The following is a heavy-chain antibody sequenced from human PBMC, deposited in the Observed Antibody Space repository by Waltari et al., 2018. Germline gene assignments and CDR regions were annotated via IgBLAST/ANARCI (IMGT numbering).Heavy chain of an antibody. V-gene: IGHV1-24*01. J-gene: IGHJ6*02. CDR1: GYTLTELS. CDR3: ATEKPLSSWYLRYYYYGMDV. CDR2: FEPEDGET. D-gene: IGHD6-13*01. Sequence: QVQLVQSGAEVKKPGASVKVSCKVSGYTLTELSMHWVRQAPGKGLEWMGGFEPEDGETIYAQKFQGRVTMTEDTSTDTAYMELSSLRSEDTAVYYCATEKPLSSWYLRYYYYGMDVWGQGTTVTVSS.